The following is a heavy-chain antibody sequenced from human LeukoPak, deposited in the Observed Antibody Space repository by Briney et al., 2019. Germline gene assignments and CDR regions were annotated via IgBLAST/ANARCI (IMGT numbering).Heavy chain of an antibody. CDR2: ISSSSSYI. Sequence: GGSLRLSCAGSGFTFSSYWMSWVRQAPGKGLEWVSCISSSSSYIYYADSVKGRFTISRDNAKNSLYLQMNSLRAEDTAVYYCARDRNTDFWSGYYTNYCDYWGQGTLVTVSS. J-gene: IGHJ4*02. CDR3: ARDRNTDFWSGYYTNYCDY. D-gene: IGHD3-3*01. V-gene: IGHV3-21*01. CDR1: GFTFSSYW.